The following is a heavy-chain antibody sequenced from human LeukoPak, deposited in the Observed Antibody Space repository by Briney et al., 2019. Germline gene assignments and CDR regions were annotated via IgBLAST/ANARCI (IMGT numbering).Heavy chain of an antibody. J-gene: IGHJ4*02. Sequence: GGSLRLSCAASGFTFSSYSMNWVRQAPGKGLEWVSSISSSSSYIYYADSVKGRFTISRDNAKNSLYLQMSSLRAEDTAVYYCARDQEQWSGLDYWGQGTLVTVSS. CDR1: GFTFSSYS. CDR2: ISSSSSYI. D-gene: IGHD6-19*01. V-gene: IGHV3-21*01. CDR3: ARDQEQWSGLDY.